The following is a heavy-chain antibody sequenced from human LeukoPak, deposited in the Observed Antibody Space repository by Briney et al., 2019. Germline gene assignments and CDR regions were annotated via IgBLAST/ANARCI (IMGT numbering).Heavy chain of an antibody. CDR3: ARGRDYSYGHYYYYMDV. V-gene: IGHV1-8*01. D-gene: IGHD5-18*01. Sequence: ASVKVSCKASGYTFTSYDINWVRQASGQGLEWMGWMNPNGGNTGYAQKFQGRVTMTRNTSISTAYMELSSLRSEDTAVYYCARGRDYSYGHYYYYMDVWGKGTTVTVSS. CDR1: GYTFTSYD. J-gene: IGHJ6*03. CDR2: MNPNGGNT.